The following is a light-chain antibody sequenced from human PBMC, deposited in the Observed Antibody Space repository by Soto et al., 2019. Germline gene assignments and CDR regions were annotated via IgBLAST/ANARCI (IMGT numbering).Light chain of an antibody. CDR1: QSVSSSY. CDR2: GAY. V-gene: IGKV3-20*01. Sequence: DIVLTQSPGTLSLSPGERATLSCRASQSVSSSYLAWYQHKPGQAPRLLIYGAYSRATGIPHRFSGSGSGTDFTLTISRLEPEDFAVYYCQQYGSSPPYSFGQGTKLEIK. J-gene: IGKJ2*01. CDR3: QQYGSSPPYS.